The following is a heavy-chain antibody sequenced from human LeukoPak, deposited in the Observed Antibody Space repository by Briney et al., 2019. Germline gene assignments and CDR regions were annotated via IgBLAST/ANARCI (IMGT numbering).Heavy chain of an antibody. D-gene: IGHD3-10*01. Sequence: ASVKVSCKASGDTFSSYAISWVRQAPGQGLEWMGGIIPIFGTANYAQKFQGRVTITADESTSTAYMELSSLRSEDTAVYYCARGGITMVRGVITPYYFDSWGQGTLATVSS. V-gene: IGHV1-69*13. CDR3: ARGGITMVRGVITPYYFDS. J-gene: IGHJ4*02. CDR1: GDTFSSYA. CDR2: IIPIFGTA.